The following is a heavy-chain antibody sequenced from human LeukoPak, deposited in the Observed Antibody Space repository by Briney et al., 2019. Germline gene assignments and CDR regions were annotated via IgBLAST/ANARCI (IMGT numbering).Heavy chain of an antibody. CDR2: INHSGST. V-gene: IGHV4-34*01. J-gene: IGHJ4*02. CDR1: GGSFSGYY. D-gene: IGHD7-27*01. CDR3: ARGHWGSCFDY. Sequence: SETLSLTCAVYGGSFSGYYWSWIRQPPGKGLEWIGEINHSGSTNYNPSLKSRVTISVDTSKNQFSLKLSSVTAADTAVYYCARGHWGSCFDYWGQETLVTVSS.